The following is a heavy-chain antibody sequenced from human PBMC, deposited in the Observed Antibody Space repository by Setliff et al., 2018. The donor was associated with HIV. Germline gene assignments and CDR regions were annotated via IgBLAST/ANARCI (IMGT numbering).Heavy chain of an antibody. CDR1: GYSFTDYY. Sequence: ASVKVSCKASGYSFTDYYIHWVRRAPGQGLEWMGWINPKSDGTNYAQKFQGWITMTRDTSISTAYMELSRLRSDDTAVYYCARDHCSSSGCYEYSYYGMDVWGQGTTVTVSS. V-gene: IGHV1-2*04. J-gene: IGHJ6*02. CDR3: ARDHCSSSGCYEYSYYGMDV. D-gene: IGHD2-2*01. CDR2: INPKSDGT.